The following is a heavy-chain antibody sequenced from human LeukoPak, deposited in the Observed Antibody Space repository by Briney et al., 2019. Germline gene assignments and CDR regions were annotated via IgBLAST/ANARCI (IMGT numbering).Heavy chain of an antibody. CDR2: INHSGST. CDR3: ARYDY. V-gene: IGHV4-34*01. CDR1: GGSFSGYY. J-gene: IGHJ4*02. Sequence: SEPRSLTCAVYGGSFSGYYWGWIRQPPGKGLEWIGEINHSGSTNYNPSLKSRVTISVDTSKNQFSLKLRSVTAADTAVYYCARYDYWGQGTLVTVSS.